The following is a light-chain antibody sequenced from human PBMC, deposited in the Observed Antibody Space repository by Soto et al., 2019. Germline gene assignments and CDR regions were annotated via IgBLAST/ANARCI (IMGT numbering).Light chain of an antibody. V-gene: IGKV1D-12*01. Sequence: DVQMTQSPSSVSASVGDRVTISCQASQGISRSLAWYQQKPGKAPKLLIYAASSLQSGVPSRFSGSGFGTDFTLTISSLQPEDSAIYYCQQADTFPITFGHGTLLE. CDR3: QQADTFPIT. CDR2: AAS. CDR1: QGISRS. J-gene: IGKJ5*01.